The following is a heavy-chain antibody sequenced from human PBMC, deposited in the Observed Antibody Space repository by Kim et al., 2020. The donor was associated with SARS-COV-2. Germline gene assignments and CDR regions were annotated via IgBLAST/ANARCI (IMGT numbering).Heavy chain of an antibody. CDR3: ARILNSSGWYLHYYYGMDV. J-gene: IGHJ6*02. CDR2: ISSSSSYR. D-gene: IGHD6-19*01. CDR1: GFTFSSYI. V-gene: IGHV3-21*01. Sequence: GGSLRLSCAASGFTFSSYIMNWVRQAPGKGLEWVSSISSSSSYRYYADSVKGRFTISRDNAKNSLYLQMNSLRAEDTAVYYCARILNSSGWYLHYYYGMDVWGQWTTVTVSS.